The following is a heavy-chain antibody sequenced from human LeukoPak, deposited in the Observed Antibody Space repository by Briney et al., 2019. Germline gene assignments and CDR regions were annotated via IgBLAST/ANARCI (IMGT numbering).Heavy chain of an antibody. CDR2: IKSKTDGGTI. CDR3: TPPGLIDY. V-gene: IGHV3-15*01. CDR1: GFTFSNAW. Sequence: GGSLRLSCAASGFTFSNAWMSWVRQTPGKGLEWAGRIKSKTDGGTIDYAAPVKGRFTISRDDSKNTLYLQMNSLKIEDTAVYYCTPPGLIDYWGQGTLVTVSS. D-gene: IGHD3/OR15-3a*01. J-gene: IGHJ4*02.